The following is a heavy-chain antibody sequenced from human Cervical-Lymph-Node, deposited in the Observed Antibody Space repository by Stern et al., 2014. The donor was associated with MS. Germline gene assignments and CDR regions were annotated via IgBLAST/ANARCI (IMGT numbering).Heavy chain of an antibody. V-gene: IGHV3-74*01. CDR1: GVTFSSYW. D-gene: IGHD2-21*02. CDR3: ASSFGVTAISGISDS. J-gene: IGHJ4*02. CDR2: ISSDGSST. Sequence: EVQLVESGGGLVQPGGSLRLSCAASGVTFSSYWMHWVRQAPGKGLVWVSRISSDGSSTDYAYSVKGRFTISRDNAKNTLYLQMNSLRAEDTAVYYCASSFGVTAISGISDSWGQGTLVTVSS.